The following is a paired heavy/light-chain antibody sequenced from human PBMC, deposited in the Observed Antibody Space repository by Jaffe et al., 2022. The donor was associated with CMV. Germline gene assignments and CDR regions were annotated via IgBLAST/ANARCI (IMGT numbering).Heavy chain of an antibody. V-gene: IGHV1-3*01. Sequence: QVQLLQSGAEVKKPGASVKLSCEASGYIFTSYAIHWVRQAPGQRLEWMGWINPANGNTKYSKEFQGRIGISRDTSASTVYMDLISLRSEDTAVYYCARDLAMIRDLIVTPRFRLKDWGQGTLVAVSS. CDR2: INPANGNT. CDR3: ARDLAMIRDLIVTPRFRLKD. D-gene: IGHD3-10*01. J-gene: IGHJ4*02. CDR1: GYIFTSYA.
Light chain of an antibody. V-gene: IGKV1-12*01. Sequence: DIQMTQSPSSVSASVGDRVTITCRASQGIDNWLVWYQQKPGQAPKLLIYAASSLQRGVPSRFSGSGSGTDFTLTISSLQPEDFATYFCQQSNSFPLTFGGGTKVEIK. CDR2: AAS. CDR1: QGIDNW. CDR3: QQSNSFPLT. J-gene: IGKJ4*01.